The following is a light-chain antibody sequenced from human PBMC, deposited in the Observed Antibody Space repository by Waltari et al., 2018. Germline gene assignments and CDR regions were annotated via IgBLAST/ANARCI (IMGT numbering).Light chain of an antibody. CDR2: YAS. J-gene: IGKJ4*01. V-gene: IGKV6-21*01. Sequence: EIVLTQSPDFQSVTQQEKVTIAGRASQSIGSSLHWYQQKPDQSPKLIIKYASQSFSGVPSRFSGSGSGTDFTLTINSLEAEDAATYYCQQSSTLPLTFGGGTKVEI. CDR1: QSIGSS. CDR3: QQSSTLPLT.